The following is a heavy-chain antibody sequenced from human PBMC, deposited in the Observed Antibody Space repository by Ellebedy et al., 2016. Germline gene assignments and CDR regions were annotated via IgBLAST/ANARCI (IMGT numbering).Heavy chain of an antibody. J-gene: IGHJ4*02. V-gene: IGHV5-51*01. D-gene: IGHD4-23*01. CDR3: ATGGNSGPGSVDY. CDR2: IYPGDSDT. Sequence: GGSLRLXXKGSGYSFTSYWIGWVRQMPGKGLEWMGIIYPGDSDTRYSPSFQGQVTISADKSISTAYLQWSSLKASDTAMYYCATGGNSGPGSVDYWGQGTLVTVSS. CDR1: GYSFTSYW.